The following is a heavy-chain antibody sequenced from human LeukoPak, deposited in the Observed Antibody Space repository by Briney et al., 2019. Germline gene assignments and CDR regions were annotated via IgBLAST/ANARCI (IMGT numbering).Heavy chain of an antibody. CDR2: INPNSGGT. CDR1: GYTFTGYY. Sequence: GASVKVSCKASGYTFTGYYMHWVRQAPGQGLEWMGWINPNSGGTDYAQKFQGRVTMTGDTSISTAYMELSRLRSDDTAVYYCARVRLSDLGYWGQGTLVTVSS. CDR3: ARVRLSDLGY. V-gene: IGHV1-2*02. J-gene: IGHJ4*02. D-gene: IGHD2/OR15-2a*01.